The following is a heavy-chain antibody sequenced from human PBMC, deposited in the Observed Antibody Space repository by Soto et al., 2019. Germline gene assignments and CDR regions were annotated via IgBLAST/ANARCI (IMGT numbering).Heavy chain of an antibody. Sequence: EVQLVESGGGLVKPGGSLRLSCAASGFTFSSFSMNWVRQAPGKGLEWVSSIGSRTTYIYYADSVKGRFTIYRDNAKNSLYLHMNSLRADDTAVYYCARSGIAARRDLGGYWGQGTLVTVSS. CDR1: GFTFSSFS. CDR3: ARSGIAARRDLGGY. D-gene: IGHD6-6*01. J-gene: IGHJ4*02. V-gene: IGHV3-21*01. CDR2: IGSRTTYI.